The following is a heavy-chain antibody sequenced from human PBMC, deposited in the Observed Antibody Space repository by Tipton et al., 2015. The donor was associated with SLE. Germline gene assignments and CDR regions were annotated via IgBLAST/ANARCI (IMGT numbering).Heavy chain of an antibody. CDR3: ARGGVGGYDYFDY. CDR2: IDHTGST. J-gene: IGHJ4*02. V-gene: IGHV4-34*01. Sequence: TLSLTCKVSAGSFTGYYWSWVRQSPTKGLEWIGEIDHTGSTNYNPALKSRVTISVDTSKNQFSLRQTSVTAADTAVYYCARGGVGGYDYFDYWGQGALVTVSS. CDR1: AGSFTGYY. D-gene: IGHD5-12*01.